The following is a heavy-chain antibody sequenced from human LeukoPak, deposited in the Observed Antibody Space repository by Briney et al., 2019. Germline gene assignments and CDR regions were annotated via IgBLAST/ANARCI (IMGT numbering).Heavy chain of an antibody. CDR1: GFTFSGCG. D-gene: IGHD1-26*01. Sequence: GGSLRLSCTASGFTFSGCGMHWVRQAPGKGLEWVAFIRYDGSNKYYADSVKGRFTISRDNSKNTLYLQMNSLRAEDTAVYYCAKSTIVGATVDAFDIWGQGTMVTVSS. J-gene: IGHJ3*02. V-gene: IGHV3-30*02. CDR2: IRYDGSNK. CDR3: AKSTIVGATVDAFDI.